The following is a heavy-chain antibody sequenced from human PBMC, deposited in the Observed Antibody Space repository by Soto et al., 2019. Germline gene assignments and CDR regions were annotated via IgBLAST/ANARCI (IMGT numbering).Heavy chain of an antibody. CDR1: GGTFSSYA. V-gene: IGHV1-69*06. CDR3: ARYSGWYGVDY. J-gene: IGHJ4*02. D-gene: IGHD6-19*01. Sequence: RASVKVSCKASGGTFSSYAISWVRQAPGQGLEWMGGIIPIFGTANYAQKFQGRVTITADKSTSTAYMELSSLRSEDTAVYYCARYSGWYGVDYWGQGTLVTVSS. CDR2: IIPIFGTA.